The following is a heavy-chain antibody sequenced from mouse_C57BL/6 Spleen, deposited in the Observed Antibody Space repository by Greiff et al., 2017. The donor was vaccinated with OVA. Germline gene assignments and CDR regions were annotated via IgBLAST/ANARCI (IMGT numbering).Heavy chain of an antibody. D-gene: IGHD1-1*01. CDR1: GYTFTGYW. J-gene: IGHJ3*01. V-gene: IGHV1-9*01. CDR3: ARIPNLLPRGFAY. Sequence: VQLQQSGAELMKPGASVKLSCKATGYTFTGYWIEWVKQRPGPGLEWIGEILPGSGSTNYNEKFKGKATFTADTSSNTAYMQLSSLTTAYSAFYYCARIPNLLPRGFAYGGQGTLVTVSA. CDR2: ILPGSGST.